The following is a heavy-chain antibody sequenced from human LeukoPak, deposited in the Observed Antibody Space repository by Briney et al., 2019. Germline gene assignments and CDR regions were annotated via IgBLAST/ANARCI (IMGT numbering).Heavy chain of an antibody. D-gene: IGHD3-16*02. J-gene: IGHJ4*02. CDR3: AKDRQKAFGGVIVDAYFDY. V-gene: IGHV3-23*01. CDR2: ISGSGGST. CDR1: GFTFSSYG. Sequence: GGSLRLSCAASGFTFSSYGMSWVRQAPGKGLEWVSAISGSGGSTYYADSVKGRFTISRDNSKNTLYLQMNSLRVEDTAVYYCAKDRQKAFGGVIVDAYFDYWGQGTLVTVSS.